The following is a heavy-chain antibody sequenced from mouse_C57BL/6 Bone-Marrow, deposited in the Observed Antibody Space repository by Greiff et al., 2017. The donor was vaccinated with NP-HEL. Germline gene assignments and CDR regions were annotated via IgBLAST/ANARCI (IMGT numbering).Heavy chain of an antibody. CDR3: AREDDYDGYYFDY. D-gene: IGHD2-4*01. Sequence: VQLQQSGPELVKPGASVKLSCKASGYTFTSYDINWVKQRPGQGLEWIGWIYPRDGSTKYNEKFKGKATLTVDTSSRTAYMELHSLTSEDSAVYFCAREDDYDGYYFDYWGQGTTLTVSS. J-gene: IGHJ2*01. CDR1: GYTFTSYD. CDR2: IYPRDGST. V-gene: IGHV1-85*01.